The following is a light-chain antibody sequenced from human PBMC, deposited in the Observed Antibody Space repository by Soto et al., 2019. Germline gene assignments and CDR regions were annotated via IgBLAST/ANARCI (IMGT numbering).Light chain of an antibody. CDR1: SSDVGNYNY. J-gene: IGLJ3*02. Sequence: QSVLTQSLSASGSPGQSVTISCTGTSSDVGNYNYVSWYQQHPGKAPKLMIYEVSKRPSGVPDRFSGSKSGNTASLTVSGLQVEDEADYYCSSYAGSNIWVFGGGTKLTVL. CDR3: SSYAGSNIWV. V-gene: IGLV2-8*01. CDR2: EVS.